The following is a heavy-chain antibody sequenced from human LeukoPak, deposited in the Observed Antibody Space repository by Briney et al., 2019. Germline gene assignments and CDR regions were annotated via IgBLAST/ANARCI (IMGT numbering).Heavy chain of an antibody. CDR1: GYSFTSYW. V-gene: IGHV5-51*01. Sequence: GESLKISCKGSGYSFTSYWIGWVRQIPGKGLEWMGIIYPGDSDTRYSPSFQGQVTISADKSISTAYLQWSSLKASDTAMYYCARTIAAPPLSGEYWFDPWGQGTLVTVSS. CDR3: ARTIAAPPLSGEYWFDP. CDR2: IYPGDSDT. J-gene: IGHJ5*02. D-gene: IGHD6-13*01.